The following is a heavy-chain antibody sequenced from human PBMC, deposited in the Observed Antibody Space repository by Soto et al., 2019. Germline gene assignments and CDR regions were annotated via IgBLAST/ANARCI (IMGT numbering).Heavy chain of an antibody. D-gene: IGHD6-13*01. V-gene: IGHV1-18*01. CDR1: GYTYTSYG. CDR2: INTYNGNT. J-gene: IGHJ5*02. CDR3: AREPAAGDWFDP. Sequence: GASVKVCCKASGYTYTSYGITWVRQAPGQGLEWMGWINTYNGNTNYAQKLQGRVTMTTDTSTSTAYMGLRSLRSDDTAVYYCAREPAAGDWFDPWGQGTLVTVSS.